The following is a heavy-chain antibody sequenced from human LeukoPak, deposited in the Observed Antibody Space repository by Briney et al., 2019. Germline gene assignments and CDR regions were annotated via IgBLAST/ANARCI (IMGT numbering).Heavy chain of an antibody. D-gene: IGHD1-26*01. CDR2: INPSGGST. CDR1: GYTFTSYY. V-gene: IGHV1-46*01. Sequence: ASVKVSCKASGYTFTSYYMHWVRQAPGQGLEWMGIINPSGGSTSYAQKFQGRVTMTGDTSTSTVYMELSSLRSEDTAVYYCARFSGSYYFDYWGQGTLVTVSS. CDR3: ARFSGSYYFDY. J-gene: IGHJ4*02.